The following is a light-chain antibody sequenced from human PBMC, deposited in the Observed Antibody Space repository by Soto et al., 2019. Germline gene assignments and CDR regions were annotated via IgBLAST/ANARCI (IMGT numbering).Light chain of an antibody. V-gene: IGKV3-20*01. CDR3: QQYGSSPTT. CDR2: GAS. CDR1: QSVTSNH. Sequence: EIVLTQSPGTLSLSPGERATLSCRASQSVTSNHLAWYQQKPGQAPRLVIFGASIRDTGIPDRISGSGSGTDFTLTISRLEPEDFAVYHCQQYGSSPTTFGQGTKVEIK. J-gene: IGKJ1*01.